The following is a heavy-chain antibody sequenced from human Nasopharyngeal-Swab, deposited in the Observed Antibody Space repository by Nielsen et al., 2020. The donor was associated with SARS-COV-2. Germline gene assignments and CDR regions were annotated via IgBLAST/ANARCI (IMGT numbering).Heavy chain of an antibody. CDR1: GFTFSTYA. Sequence: GGSLRLSCAASGFTFSTYAMSWVRQVPGKGLEWVSSSSVSVIGSNTYYADSVKGRFTISRDNSKNMLYLQMDSLRAEDTAVYYCARDRPGVATSGEFDYWGQGTLVTVSS. J-gene: IGHJ4*02. CDR2: SSVSVIGSNT. V-gene: IGHV3-23*01. CDR3: ARDRPGVATSGEFDY. D-gene: IGHD6-13*01.